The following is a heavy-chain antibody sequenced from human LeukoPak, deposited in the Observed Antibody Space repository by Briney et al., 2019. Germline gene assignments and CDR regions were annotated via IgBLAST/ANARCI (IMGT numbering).Heavy chain of an antibody. CDR3: ARLEVQRSSYYYYYYGMDV. CDR1: GYTFTSYD. J-gene: IGHJ6*02. V-gene: IGHV1-8*01. Sequence: ASVKVSCKASGYTFTSYDINWVRQATGQGLEWMGWMNPNSGNTGYAQKFQGRVTMTRNTSISTAYMGLSSLRSEDTAVYYCARLEVQRSSYYYYYYGMDVWGQGTTVTVSS. CDR2: MNPNSGNT. D-gene: IGHD5-24*01.